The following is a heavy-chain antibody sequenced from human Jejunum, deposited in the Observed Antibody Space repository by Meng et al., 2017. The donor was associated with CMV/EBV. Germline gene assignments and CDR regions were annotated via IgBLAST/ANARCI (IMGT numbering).Heavy chain of an antibody. CDR2: RRYDGSKK. CDR3: AKDRIPGYSSSWYFFY. V-gene: IGHV3-30*02. J-gene: IGHJ4*02. CDR1: TLSSYG. D-gene: IGHD6-13*01. Sequence: TLSSYGGHWVRQATGKRLEWVAFRRYDGSKKYYADSVKGRFTSSRDNSKNTLYLQMNSLRAEDTAVYYCAKDRIPGYSSSWYFFYWGQGTLVTVSS.